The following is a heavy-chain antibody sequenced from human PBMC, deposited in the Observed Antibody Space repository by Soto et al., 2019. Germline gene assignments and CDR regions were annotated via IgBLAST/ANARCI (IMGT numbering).Heavy chain of an antibody. Sequence: QVQLVESGGGGVQPGRSLRLSCAASGFTLSSYAMHWVRRAPGKGLEWVAVISYDGSNKYYADSVKGRFTISRDNSKNTLYLQMNSLRAEDTAVYYCARGRSYYYGSGSGYWGQGTLVTVSS. CDR1: GFTLSSYA. CDR3: ARGRSYYYGSGSGY. V-gene: IGHV3-30-3*01. J-gene: IGHJ4*02. D-gene: IGHD3-10*01. CDR2: ISYDGSNK.